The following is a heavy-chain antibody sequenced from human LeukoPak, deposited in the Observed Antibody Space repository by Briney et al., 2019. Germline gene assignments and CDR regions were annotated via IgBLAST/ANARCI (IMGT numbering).Heavy chain of an antibody. D-gene: IGHD6-25*01. V-gene: IGHV3-53*04. CDR1: GFTASSNY. CDR3: ARPTGRGGYPTDPFDI. Sequence: PGGSLRLSCAASGFTASSNYMSWVRQAPGKGLEWVSVIFGGAHTYYADSVKGRFTISRHNSKNTLYLQMNSLRAEDTAVYYCARPTGRGGYPTDPFDIWGQGTMVTVSS. J-gene: IGHJ3*02. CDR2: IFGGAHT.